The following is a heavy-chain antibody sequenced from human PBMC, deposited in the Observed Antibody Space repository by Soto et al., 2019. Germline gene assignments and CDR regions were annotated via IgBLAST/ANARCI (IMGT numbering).Heavy chain of an antibody. V-gene: IGHV3-23*01. CDR2: ISRSGDST. CDR3: AKGAFAGYYYYGMDV. D-gene: IGHD3-16*01. J-gene: IGHJ6*02. Sequence: SLRLSCAASGFTFSSYAMTWVRQAPGKGPEWVSAISRSGDSTYYADSVKGRFTISRDNSKNTLYLQMNSLRAEDTAVYYCAKGAFAGYYYYGMDVWGQGTTVTVSS. CDR1: GFTFSSYA.